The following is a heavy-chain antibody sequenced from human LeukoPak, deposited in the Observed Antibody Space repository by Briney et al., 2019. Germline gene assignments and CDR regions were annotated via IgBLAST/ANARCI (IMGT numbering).Heavy chain of an antibody. CDR1: GGTFNSSG. CDR2: IIPFFGAA. Sequence: ASVKVSCKASGGTFNSSGISWVRQAPGQGLEWMGGIIPFFGAAHYIQKFQGRLTITADESTSTAYMELSSLTSEDTAVYYCARDGIVVVPAAIPAHPPTFHGMDVWGQGTTVTVSS. J-gene: IGHJ6*02. CDR3: ARDGIVVVPAAIPAHPPTFHGMDV. D-gene: IGHD2-2*01. V-gene: IGHV1-69*13.